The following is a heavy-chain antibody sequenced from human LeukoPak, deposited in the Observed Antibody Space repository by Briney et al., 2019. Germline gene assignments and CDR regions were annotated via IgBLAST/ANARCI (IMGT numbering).Heavy chain of an antibody. D-gene: IGHD3-10*01. Sequence: ASVKVSCKASGYTFTSYDINWVRQATGQGLEWMGWINPNSGGTNYAQKFQGWVTMTRDTSISTAYMELSRLRSDDTAVYYCARDANDTMVRGAYYYYYGMDVWGQGTTVTVSS. V-gene: IGHV1-2*04. CDR3: ARDANDTMVRGAYYYYYGMDV. CDR2: INPNSGGT. CDR1: GYTFTSYD. J-gene: IGHJ6*02.